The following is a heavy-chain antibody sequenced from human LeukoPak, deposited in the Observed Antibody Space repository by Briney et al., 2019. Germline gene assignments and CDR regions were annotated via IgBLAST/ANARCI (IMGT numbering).Heavy chain of an antibody. Sequence: ASVKVSCKASGYPFTDYYIHWVRQAPGQGLEWMGWIKPKIGARNYAQKFQGRVTLTRDTSIRTAYMELSGLSSDDAAVYYCVRDPSLSAFDIWGQGTMVTVSS. CDR3: VRDPSLSAFDI. V-gene: IGHV1-2*02. J-gene: IGHJ3*02. CDR1: GYPFTDYY. CDR2: IKPKIGAR.